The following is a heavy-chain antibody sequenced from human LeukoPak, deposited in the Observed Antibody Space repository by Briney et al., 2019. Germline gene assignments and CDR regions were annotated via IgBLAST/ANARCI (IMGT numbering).Heavy chain of an antibody. J-gene: IGHJ4*02. Sequence: SQTLSLTCTVSGDPISSGDYYWSWIRQPAGKGLEWIGRISSSGSTNYNPSLKSRVTISVDKSKNQFSLKLGSVTAADTAVYYCARTREYSSSWYDYWGQGTLVTVSS. D-gene: IGHD6-13*01. CDR2: ISSSGST. CDR3: ARTREYSSSWYDY. V-gene: IGHV4-61*02. CDR1: GDPISSGDYY.